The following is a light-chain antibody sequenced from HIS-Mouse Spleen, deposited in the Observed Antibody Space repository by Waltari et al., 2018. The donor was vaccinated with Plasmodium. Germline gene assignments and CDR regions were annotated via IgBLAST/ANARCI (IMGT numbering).Light chain of an antibody. CDR2: LDS. Sequence: SYELTQTPTVSVSPGQTASITCPGYQCGDKYYGWYQQKQGQSPVLVIYLDSKRPSGIPDRFSGSNSGNTATLTISGTQAMDEADYYCQAWDSSTAVFGGGTKLTVL. J-gene: IGLJ3*02. CDR1: QCGDKY. CDR3: QAWDSSTAV. V-gene: IGLV3-1*01.